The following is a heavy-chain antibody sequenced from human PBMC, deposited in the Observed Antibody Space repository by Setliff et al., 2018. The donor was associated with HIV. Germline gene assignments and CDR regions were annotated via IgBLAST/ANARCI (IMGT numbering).Heavy chain of an antibody. Sequence: SLRLSCTASGFTFSSHDMHWVRQAPGKGLEWVAVISFDGSNKYYADSVKGRFTISRDNSKNTLYLQMNSLRPEDTAVYYCARVRLYNNALDYWGQGTLVTVSS. V-gene: IGHV3-30*03. D-gene: IGHD3-10*01. CDR3: ARVRLYNNALDY. J-gene: IGHJ4*02. CDR2: ISFDGSNK. CDR1: GFTFSSHD.